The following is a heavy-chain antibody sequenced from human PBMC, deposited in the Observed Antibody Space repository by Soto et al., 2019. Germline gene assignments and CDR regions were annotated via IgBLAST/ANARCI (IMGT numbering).Heavy chain of an antibody. J-gene: IGHJ4*02. Sequence: WGSLRLSCAASGFTFSSYGMHWVRQAPGKGLEWVAVIWYDGSNKYYADSVKGRFTISRDNSKNTLYLQMNSLRAEDTAVYYCAKDLEEVPAAIGPFDYWGQGTLVTVSS. CDR3: AKDLEEVPAAIGPFDY. CDR2: IWYDGSNK. D-gene: IGHD2-2*01. V-gene: IGHV3-33*06. CDR1: GFTFSSYG.